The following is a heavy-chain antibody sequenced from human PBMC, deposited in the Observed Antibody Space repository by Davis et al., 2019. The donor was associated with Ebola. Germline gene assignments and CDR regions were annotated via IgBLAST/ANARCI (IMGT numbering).Heavy chain of an antibody. CDR2: IYYSGST. D-gene: IGHD3-10*01. CDR1: GGSISSGGYY. V-gene: IGHV4-31*03. J-gene: IGHJ6*02. CDR3: ARDRFGYYYGMDV. Sequence: LRLSCTVSGGSISSGGYYWSWIRQHPGKGLEWIGYIYYSGSTYYNPSLKSRVTISVDTSKNQFSLKLSSVTAADTAVYYCARDRFGYYYGMDVWGQGTTVTVSS.